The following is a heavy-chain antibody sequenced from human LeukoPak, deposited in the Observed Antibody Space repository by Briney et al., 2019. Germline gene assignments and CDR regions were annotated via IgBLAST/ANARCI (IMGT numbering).Heavy chain of an antibody. Sequence: SETLSLTYTVSGGSISSYYWSWIRQPPGKGLEWIGYIYYSGSTNYNPSLKSRVTISADTSKNQFSLKLSSVTAADTAVYYCATRYYGSGSYYNVEGMDVWGQGTTVTVSS. CDR1: GGSISSYY. CDR2: IYYSGST. D-gene: IGHD3-10*01. V-gene: IGHV4-59*01. J-gene: IGHJ6*02. CDR3: ATRYYGSGSYYNVEGMDV.